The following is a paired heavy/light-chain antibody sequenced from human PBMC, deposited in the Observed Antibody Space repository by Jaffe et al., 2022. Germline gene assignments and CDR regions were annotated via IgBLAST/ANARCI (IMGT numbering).Heavy chain of an antibody. CDR2: IFHSDGRT. Sequence: QVQLVQSGAEVKEPGASVQFSCKASGSTFASNRVHWVRQAPGQGLEWMGIIFHSDGRTIYAQKFQGRVTMTRDTSTSTVYMDLSSLRSEDTAVYYCAREQPHTFNFDYWGQGTLVTVSS. V-gene: IGHV1-46*03. CDR1: GSTFASNR. CDR3: AREQPHTFNFDY. J-gene: IGHJ4*02. D-gene: IGHD1-1*01.
Light chain of an antibody. J-gene: IGLJ1*01. CDR1: SSDVGGYNY. V-gene: IGLV2-14*03. CDR3: CSYTSTFTYV. CDR2: DVS. Sequence: QSALTQPASVSGSPGQSITISCTGTSSDVGGYNYVSWYQQHPGKAPKLMIYDVSNRPSGVSNRFSGSKSDSTASLTISGLQAEDEADYYCCSYTSTFTYVFGTGTKVTVL.